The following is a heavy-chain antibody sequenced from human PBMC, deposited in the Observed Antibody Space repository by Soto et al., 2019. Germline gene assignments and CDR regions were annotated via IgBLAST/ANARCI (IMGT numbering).Heavy chain of an antibody. CDR2: ISSGSAYI. CDR1: TFSSYS. D-gene: IGHD3-16*01. V-gene: IGHV3-21*01. CDR3: TRDEGGRYDNWFNP. Sequence: EVQLVESGGGLVKPGESLRLSCTFTFSSYSLNWVRQDPGKGLEWVSSISSGSAYIKYAASVKGRFTISRDNANNLLYLQRRSLRVDDSAVYYCTRDEGGRYDNWFNPWGQGTLVTVSA. J-gene: IGHJ5*02.